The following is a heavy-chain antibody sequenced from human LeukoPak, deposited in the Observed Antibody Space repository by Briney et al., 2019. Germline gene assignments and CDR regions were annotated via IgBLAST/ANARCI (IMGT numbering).Heavy chain of an antibody. J-gene: IGHJ3*02. CDR3: AIYNSGSYERGGLFDAFDI. D-gene: IGHD1-26*01. Sequence: SVKVSCKASGGTFSSYAISWVRQAPGQGLEWMGRIIPILGIANYAQKFQGRVTITADKSTSTAYMELSSLRSEDTAVYYCAIYNSGSYERGGLFDAFDIWGQGTMVTVSS. CDR2: IIPILGIA. V-gene: IGHV1-69*04. CDR1: GGTFSSYA.